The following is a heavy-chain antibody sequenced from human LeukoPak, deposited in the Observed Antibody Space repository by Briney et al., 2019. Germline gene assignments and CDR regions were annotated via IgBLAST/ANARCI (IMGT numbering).Heavy chain of an antibody. D-gene: IGHD3-9*01. CDR2: ISAYNGNT. CDR3: ARGSSWYFDWLFFFDY. J-gene: IGHJ4*02. V-gene: IGHV1-18*01. Sequence: ASVKVSCKASGYTFTSYGISWVRQAPGQGLEWMGWISAYNGNTNYAQKLQGRVTMTTDTSTSTAYMELRSLRSDDTAVYYCARGSSWYFDWLFFFDYWGQGNLVTVSS. CDR1: GYTFTSYG.